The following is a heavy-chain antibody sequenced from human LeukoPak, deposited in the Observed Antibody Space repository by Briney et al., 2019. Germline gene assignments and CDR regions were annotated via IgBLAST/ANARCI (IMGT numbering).Heavy chain of an antibody. CDR3: LGAFDF. CDR2: ISSSSTYI. V-gene: IGHV3-21*01. CDR1: GFIFSSYS. J-gene: IGHJ3*01. Sequence: GGSLRLSCAASGFIFSSYSMSWVRQTPGKGLEWVSSISSSSTYIHYADSVKGRFTISRDNAQNSLYLQMNSLRVEDTAVYYCLGAFDFWGQGTMVTVSS.